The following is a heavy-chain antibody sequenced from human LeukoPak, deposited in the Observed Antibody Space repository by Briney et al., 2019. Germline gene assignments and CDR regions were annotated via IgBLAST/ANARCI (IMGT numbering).Heavy chain of an antibody. D-gene: IGHD1-14*01. CDR1: GFTVSSYS. Sequence: GGSLRLSCAASGFTVSSYSMNWVRQTPGKGLEWVSSISSSSSYIYDADSVKGRFTISRDNAKNSLYLQMNSLRAEDTAVYYCARDKTGIFGLSAEGGFDPWGQGTLVTVSS. CDR3: ARDKTGIFGLSAEGGFDP. CDR2: ISSSSSYI. V-gene: IGHV3-21*01. J-gene: IGHJ5*02.